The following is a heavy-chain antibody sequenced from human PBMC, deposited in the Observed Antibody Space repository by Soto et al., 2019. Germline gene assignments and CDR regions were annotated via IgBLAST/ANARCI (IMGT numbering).Heavy chain of an antibody. CDR2: IYYSGST. CDR1: GGSVSSGSYY. Sequence: SETLSLTCTVSGGSVSSGSYYWSWIRQPPGKGLEWIGYIYYSGSTNYNPSLKSRVTISVDTSKNTLYLQMNSLRAEDTAVYYCAKGFGNYWAFDYWGQGTLVTVSS. V-gene: IGHV4-61*01. CDR3: AKGFGNYWAFDY. D-gene: IGHD1-26*01. J-gene: IGHJ4*02.